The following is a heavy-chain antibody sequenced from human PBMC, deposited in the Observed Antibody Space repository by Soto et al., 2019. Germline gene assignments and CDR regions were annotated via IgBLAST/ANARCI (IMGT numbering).Heavy chain of an antibody. V-gene: IGHV4-34*01. D-gene: IGHD2-2*01. CDR3: ARRTRGRLQTYCSSTSCYDEYYYYMDV. Sequence: SETLSLTCAVYGGSFSGYYWSWIRQPPGKGLEWIGEINHSGSTNYNPSLKSRVTISVDTSKNQFSLKLSSVTAADTAVYYCARRTRGRLQTYCSSTSCYDEYYYYMDVWGKGTTVTVSS. J-gene: IGHJ6*03. CDR1: GGSFSGYY. CDR2: INHSGST.